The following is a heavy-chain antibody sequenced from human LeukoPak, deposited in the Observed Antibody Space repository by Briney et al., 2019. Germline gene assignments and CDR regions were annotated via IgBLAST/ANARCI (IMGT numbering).Heavy chain of an antibody. V-gene: IGHV1-18*01. Sequence: GASVKVSCKASGYTFTSYGISWVRQAPGQGLEWMGWISAYNGNTNYAQKLQGRVTMTTDTSTSTAYMELRSLRSDDTAVYYCARNYSNPFRGYMDVWGKGTTVTVSS. CDR3: ARNYSNPFRGYMDV. D-gene: IGHD4-11*01. CDR2: ISAYNGNT. J-gene: IGHJ6*03. CDR1: GYTFTSYG.